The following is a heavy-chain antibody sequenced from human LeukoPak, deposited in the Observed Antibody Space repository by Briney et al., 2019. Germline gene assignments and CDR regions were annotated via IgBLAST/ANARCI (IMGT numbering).Heavy chain of an antibody. Sequence: GGSLRLSCAASGFTFSSYAMSWVRQAPGKGLEWVAAISGSGGSTYYADSVKGRFTISRDNSKNTLYLQMKSLRAEDTAVYYCATSRQWLVRYFDYWGQGALAAVSS. CDR2: ISGSGGST. V-gene: IGHV3-23*01. CDR1: GFTFSSYA. D-gene: IGHD6-19*01. CDR3: ATSRQWLVRYFDY. J-gene: IGHJ4*02.